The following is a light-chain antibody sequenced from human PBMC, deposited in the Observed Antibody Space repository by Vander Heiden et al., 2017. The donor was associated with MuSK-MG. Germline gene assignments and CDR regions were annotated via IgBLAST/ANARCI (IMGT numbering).Light chain of an antibody. CDR1: QSVNSN. Sequence: ERVITQSPATLSVSPGERATLSCRASQSVNSNLAWYQQKPGQAPRLLIYGASTRATGIPARFSGSGSGTEFTLTISSLQSEDFAVYYCQQYNNWPRTFGQGTKVEIK. V-gene: IGKV3-15*01. CDR2: GAS. J-gene: IGKJ1*01. CDR3: QQYNNWPRT.